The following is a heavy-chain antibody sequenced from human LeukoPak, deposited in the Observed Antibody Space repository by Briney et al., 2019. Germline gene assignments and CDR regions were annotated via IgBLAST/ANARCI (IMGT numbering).Heavy chain of an antibody. D-gene: IGHD3-10*01. CDR1: GFTFSNAW. Sequence: PGGSLRLSCAASGFTFSNAWMSWVRQAPGKGLEWVGRIKSKTDGGTTDYAAPVKGRFTISRDDSKNTLYLQMNSLKTEDTAVYYCARGGRYSYVAMVPFDYWGQGTLVTVSS. V-gene: IGHV3-15*01. J-gene: IGHJ4*02. CDR3: ARGGRYSYVAMVPFDY. CDR2: IKSKTDGGTT.